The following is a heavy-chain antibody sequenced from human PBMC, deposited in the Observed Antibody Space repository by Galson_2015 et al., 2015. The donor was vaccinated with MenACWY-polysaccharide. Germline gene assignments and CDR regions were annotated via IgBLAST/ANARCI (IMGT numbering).Heavy chain of an antibody. CDR3: ARDGRSGYGGADAFDI. D-gene: IGHD5-12*01. Sequence: SVKVSCKASGYTFTSYAMHWVRQAPGQRLEWMGWINAGNGNTKYSQKFQGRVTITRDTSASTAYMELSSLRSEDTAAYYCARDGRSGYGGADAFDIWGQGTMVTVSS. J-gene: IGHJ3*02. CDR1: GYTFTSYA. CDR2: INAGNGNT. V-gene: IGHV1-3*01.